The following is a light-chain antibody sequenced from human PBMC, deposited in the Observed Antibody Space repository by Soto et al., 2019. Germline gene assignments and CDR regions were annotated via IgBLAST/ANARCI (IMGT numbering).Light chain of an antibody. V-gene: IGKV1-5*01. CDR3: QQYNSYSPWT. J-gene: IGKJ1*01. CDR2: DAS. CDR1: QSVSTL. Sequence: DVQMTQSPSTLSASVGERVTITCRASQSVSTLLAWYQQKPGKAPKLLIYDASSLESGVPSRFSGSGSGTEFTLTISSLQPDDFATYYCQQYNSYSPWTFGQGTKVDIK.